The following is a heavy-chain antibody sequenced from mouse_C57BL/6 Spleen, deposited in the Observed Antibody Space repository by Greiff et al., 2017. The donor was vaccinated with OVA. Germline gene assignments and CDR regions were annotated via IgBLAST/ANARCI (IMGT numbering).Heavy chain of an antibody. CDR3: AREGNYYGSLFAY. Sequence: VKLQQPGAELVKPGASVKLSCKASGYTFTSYWMQWVKQRPGQGLEWIGEIDPSDSYTNYNQKFKGKATLTVDTSSSTAYMQLSSLTSEDSAVYYCAREGNYYGSLFAYWGQGTLVTVSA. V-gene: IGHV1-50*01. J-gene: IGHJ3*01. CDR2: IDPSDSYT. CDR1: GYTFTSYW. D-gene: IGHD1-1*01.